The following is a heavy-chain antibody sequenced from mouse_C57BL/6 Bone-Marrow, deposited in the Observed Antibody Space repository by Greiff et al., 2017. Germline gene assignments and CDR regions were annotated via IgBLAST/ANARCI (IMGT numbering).Heavy chain of an antibody. J-gene: IGHJ2*01. CDR2: IYPGDGDT. CDR1: GYAFSSYW. CDR3: ASLDSSGLDY. V-gene: IGHV1-80*01. Sequence: VKLMESGAELVKPGASVKISCKASGYAFSSYWMNWVKQRPGKGLEWIGQIYPGDGDTNYNGKFKGKATLTADKSSSTAYMQLSSLTSEDSAVYFCASLDSSGLDYWGQGTTLTVSS. D-gene: IGHD3-2*02.